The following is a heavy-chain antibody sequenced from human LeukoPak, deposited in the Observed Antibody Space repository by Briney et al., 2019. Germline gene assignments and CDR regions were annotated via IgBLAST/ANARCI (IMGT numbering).Heavy chain of an antibody. D-gene: IGHD4-17*01. CDR2: ISYDGSNK. V-gene: IGHV3-30-3*01. J-gene: IGHJ3*02. CDR3: ARDGDYADAFDI. Sequence: GGSLRLSCAASGFTFSSYAMHWVRQAPGKGLDWVAVISYDGSNKYYADSVKGRFTISRDNSKNTLYLQMNSLRAEDTAVYYCARDGDYADAFDIWGQGTMVTVSS. CDR1: GFTFSSYA.